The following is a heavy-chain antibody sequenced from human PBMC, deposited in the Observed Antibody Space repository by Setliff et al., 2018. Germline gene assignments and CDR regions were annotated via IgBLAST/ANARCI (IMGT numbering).Heavy chain of an antibody. V-gene: IGHV4-38-2*02. CDR2: LFHTGTP. CDR1: GYSITSGYY. D-gene: IGHD3-3*01. Sequence: SETLSLTCTVSGYSITSGYYWGWIRQSPGKGLEWLGSLFHTGTPYYNPSLQSRLTMSVDTSNNQFSLKLNSVTADDAAVYYCAKEFVEISFVSNSHRHYGMDVWGQGTTVTVSS. J-gene: IGHJ6*02. CDR3: AKEFVEISFVSNSHRHYGMDV.